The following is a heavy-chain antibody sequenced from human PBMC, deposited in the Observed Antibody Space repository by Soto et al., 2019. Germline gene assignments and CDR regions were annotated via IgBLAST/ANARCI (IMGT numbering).Heavy chain of an antibody. Sequence: ASVKVSCKASGYTFTSYAMHWVRQAPGQRLEWMGWINAGNGNTKYSQKFQGRVTITRDTSASTAYMELGSLRSEDTAVYYCARIFVEMATIGAFDIWGQGTMVTVSS. CDR2: INAGNGNT. J-gene: IGHJ3*02. CDR1: GYTFTSYA. V-gene: IGHV1-3*01. D-gene: IGHD5-12*01. CDR3: ARIFVEMATIGAFDI.